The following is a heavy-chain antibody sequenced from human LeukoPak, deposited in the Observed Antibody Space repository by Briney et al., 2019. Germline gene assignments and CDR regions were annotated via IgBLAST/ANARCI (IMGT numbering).Heavy chain of an antibody. CDR2: INQDGTEK. Sequence: PGGSLRLSCATSGFTFNSHWMNWVRQAPGKGLECVATINQDGTEKYSVDSVKGRFTISRDNAKNSLYLQMNSLRVDDTAVYYCARDHTVDGLVFDYWGQGALVTVSS. D-gene: IGHD6-19*01. J-gene: IGHJ4*02. CDR3: ARDHTVDGLVFDY. CDR1: GFTFNSHW. V-gene: IGHV3-7*01.